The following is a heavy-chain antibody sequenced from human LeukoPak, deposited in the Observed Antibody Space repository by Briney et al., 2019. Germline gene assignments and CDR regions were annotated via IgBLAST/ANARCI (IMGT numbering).Heavy chain of an antibody. J-gene: IGHJ6*03. CDR2: IYTSGTT. V-gene: IGHV4-4*07. D-gene: IGHD6-6*01. CDR1: DGSISNYY. Sequence: SETLSLTCTVSDGSISNYYWSWIRQPAGKGLEWIGRIYTSGTTNYNPSLKSRVTMSVDTSKNHFSLNLDSETAADTAVYYCARDVRRSSSSANSYYYYMDVWGKGTTVTVSS. CDR3: ARDVRRSSSSANSYYYYMDV.